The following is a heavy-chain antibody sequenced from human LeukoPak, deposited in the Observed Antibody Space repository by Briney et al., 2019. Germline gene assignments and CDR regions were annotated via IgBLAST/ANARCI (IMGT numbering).Heavy chain of an antibody. J-gene: IGHJ6*03. CDR2: INHSGST. CDR3: ARDRAVYYSYYMDV. D-gene: IGHD6-19*01. V-gene: IGHV4-34*01. Sequence: SETLSLTCAVYGGSFSGYYWSWIRQPPGKGLEWIGEINHSGSTNYNPSLKSRVTISVDTSKNQFSLELSSVTAADTAVYYCARDRAVYYSYYMDVWGKGTTVTVSS. CDR1: GGSFSGYY.